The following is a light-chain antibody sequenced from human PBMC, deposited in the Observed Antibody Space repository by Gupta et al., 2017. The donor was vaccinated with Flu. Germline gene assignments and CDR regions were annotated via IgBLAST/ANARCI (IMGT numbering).Light chain of an antibody. CDR1: QSAGSY. CDR3: QHRNS. Sequence: EIVLTQSPGTLSLSPGERATLSCRASQSAGSYLAWYQQRPGQAPRRLIFDASNRATAIPARFSGSGSGTDFTLTISSLEPEDFAIYFCQHRNSFGQGTRLEIK. CDR2: DAS. J-gene: IGKJ5*01. V-gene: IGKV3-11*01.